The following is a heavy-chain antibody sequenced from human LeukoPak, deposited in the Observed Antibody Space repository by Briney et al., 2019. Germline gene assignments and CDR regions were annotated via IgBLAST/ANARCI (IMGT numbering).Heavy chain of an antibody. CDR3: AKDLVYCSSTSCYDDWYFDL. V-gene: IGHV3-30*02. CDR1: GFTFSSYG. Sequence: PGGSLRLSCAASGFTFSSYGMHWVCQGPGKGLGWVAFIRYDGSNKYYGDSVKGRFTISRDNSKNTLYLQMNSLRVEDTAVYYCAKDLVYCSSTSCYDDWYFDLWGRGTLVTVSS. J-gene: IGHJ2*01. CDR2: IRYDGSNK. D-gene: IGHD2-2*01.